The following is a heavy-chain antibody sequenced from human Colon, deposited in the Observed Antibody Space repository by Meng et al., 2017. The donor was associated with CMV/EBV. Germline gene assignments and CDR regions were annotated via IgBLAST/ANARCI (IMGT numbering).Heavy chain of an antibody. Sequence: QVQLQESGPGLVKPSXXLSLTCTVSGASISSDDYYWTWIRQSPGKGLEWIGYIHYNGNTYSNPSLNGRATMSMDMAKNHFSLKLRSVTAADTAVYYCVRETLWFFGYWGQGSLVTVSS. J-gene: IGHJ4*02. D-gene: IGHD2-21*01. CDR3: VRETLWFFGY. CDR1: GASISSDDYY. CDR2: IHYNGNT. V-gene: IGHV4-30-4*08.